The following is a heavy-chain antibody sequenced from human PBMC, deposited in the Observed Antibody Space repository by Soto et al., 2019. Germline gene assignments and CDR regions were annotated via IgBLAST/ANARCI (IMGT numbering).Heavy chain of an antibody. J-gene: IGHJ4*02. V-gene: IGHV5-51*01. D-gene: IGHD3-3*01. Sequence: WGSLKISCKGSGYSFTSHWIGWVRPVPGKGLEWMGIIYPGDSDTRYSPSFQGQVTISADKSISTAYLQWSSLKASDTAMYYCARHALLRFLEPNYFDYWGQGTLVTVSS. CDR1: GYSFTSHW. CDR2: IYPGDSDT. CDR3: ARHALLRFLEPNYFDY.